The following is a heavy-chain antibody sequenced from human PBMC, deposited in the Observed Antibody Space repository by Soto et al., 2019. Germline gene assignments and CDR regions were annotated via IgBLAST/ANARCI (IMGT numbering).Heavy chain of an antibody. J-gene: IGHJ5*02. CDR2: MYYSGST. CDR1: GGSISSSSYY. Sequence: SETLSLTCTVSGGSISSSSYYWGWIRQPPGKGLDWIGSMYYSGSTYYNQSLKSRVTTSVDKSKNQLYLKLSSVSAQDTAVYYCERRLGLVGPTESWFDPWGQGPLVTVS. CDR3: ERRLGLVGPTESWFDP. D-gene: IGHD1-26*01. V-gene: IGHV4-39*01.